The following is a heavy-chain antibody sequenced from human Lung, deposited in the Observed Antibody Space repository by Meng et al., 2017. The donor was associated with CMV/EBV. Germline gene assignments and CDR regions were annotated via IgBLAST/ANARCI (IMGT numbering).Heavy chain of an antibody. CDR3: VRANLGSADY. V-gene: IGHV1-2*06. Sequence: QVQLVQSGAEVKKPGASVTVSCKASGYTFTGYYMHWLRQAPGQGLEWVGRITPSSGGTTYAQKFQGRVTMTRDTSISTAYMELSSLRSDDESIYHCVRANLGSADYWGQGTLVTVSS. CDR2: ITPSSGGT. D-gene: IGHD7-27*01. CDR1: GYTFTGYY. J-gene: IGHJ4*02.